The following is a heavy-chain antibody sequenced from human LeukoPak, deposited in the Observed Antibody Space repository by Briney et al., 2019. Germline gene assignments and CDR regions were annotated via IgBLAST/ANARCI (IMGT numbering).Heavy chain of an antibody. CDR1: GYTFTSYG. CDR2: ISAYNGNT. D-gene: IGHD4-11*01. V-gene: IGHV1-18*01. Sequence: ASVKVSCKASGYTFTSYGISWVRQAPGQGLEWMGWISAYNGNTNYAQKLQGRVTMTTDTSTSTAYMELRSLRSDDTAVYYCARMSATVTTSWFDPWGQGTLVTVSS. CDR3: ARMSATVTTSWFDP. J-gene: IGHJ5*02.